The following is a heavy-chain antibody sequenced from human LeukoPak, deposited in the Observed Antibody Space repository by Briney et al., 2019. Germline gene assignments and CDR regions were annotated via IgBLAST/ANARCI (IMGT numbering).Heavy chain of an antibody. CDR3: ARARIVGATGYFDY. J-gene: IGHJ4*02. CDR1: GGSISSYY. CDR2: IYTSGST. D-gene: IGHD1-26*01. Sequence: SETLSLTCTVSGGSISSYYWSWIRQPAGKGLEWIGRIYTSGSTNYNPSLKSRVTMSVDTSKNQFSLKLSSVTAADTAVYYCARARIVGATGYFDYWGQGTLVTVSS. V-gene: IGHV4-4*07.